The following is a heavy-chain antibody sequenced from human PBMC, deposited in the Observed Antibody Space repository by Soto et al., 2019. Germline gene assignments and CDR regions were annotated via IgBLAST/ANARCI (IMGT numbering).Heavy chain of an antibody. D-gene: IGHD2-2*01. V-gene: IGHV1-3*01. Sequence: QVQLVQSGAEVKKPGASVKVSCKASGYSFISYAMHWVRQAPGQRLEWMGWINPGNGNTKYSQNFQGRVTIITDTSASTAYMELSSLRSEDTAIYYCARQERYCSGTSCSRFYFDYWGQGTLVAVSS. CDR2: INPGNGNT. J-gene: IGHJ4*02. CDR3: ARQERYCSGTSCSRFYFDY. CDR1: GYSFISYA.